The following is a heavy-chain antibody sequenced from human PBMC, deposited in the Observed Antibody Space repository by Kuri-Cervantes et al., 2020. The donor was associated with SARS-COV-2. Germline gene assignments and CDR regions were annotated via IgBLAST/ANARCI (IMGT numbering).Heavy chain of an antibody. CDR2: INHSGST. V-gene: IGHV4-34*01. D-gene: IGHD4-17*01. Sequence: SQTLSLTCAVYGGSFSGYYWSWIRQPPGKGLEWIGEINHSGSTNYNPSPKSRVTISVDTSKNQFSLKLSSVTAADTAVYYCARKRTTVTTFWFDPWGQGTLVTVSS. J-gene: IGHJ5*02. CDR1: GGSFSGYY. CDR3: ARKRTTVTTFWFDP.